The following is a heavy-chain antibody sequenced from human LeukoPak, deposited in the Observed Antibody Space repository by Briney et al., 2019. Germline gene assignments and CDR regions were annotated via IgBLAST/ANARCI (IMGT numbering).Heavy chain of an antibody. Sequence: GGSLRLSCAPSGFTFSIYSMKWVRHAPEKGGEWVSSISSSSSYIYYADSVKGRFTISRDHAKNSLYLQMNSLRAEDTAVYYCARLAAAGTKYYYYYMDVWGKGTTVTVSS. V-gene: IGHV3-21*01. CDR1: GFTFSIYS. CDR2: ISSSSSYI. CDR3: ARLAAAGTKYYYYYMDV. D-gene: IGHD6-13*01. J-gene: IGHJ6*03.